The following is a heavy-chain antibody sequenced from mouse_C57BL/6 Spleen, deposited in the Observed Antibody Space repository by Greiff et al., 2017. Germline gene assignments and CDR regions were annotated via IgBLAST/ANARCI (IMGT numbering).Heavy chain of an antibody. V-gene: IGHV1-80*01. CDR3: ARRGGGDGFDY. Sequence: QVQLKESGAELVKPGASVKISCKASGYAFSSYWMNWVKQRPGKGLEWIGQIYPGDGDTNYNGKFKGKATLTADKSSSTAYMQLSSLTSEDSAVYFCARRGGGDGFDYWGQGTTLTVSS. CDR2: IYPGDGDT. J-gene: IGHJ2*01. CDR1: GYAFSSYW.